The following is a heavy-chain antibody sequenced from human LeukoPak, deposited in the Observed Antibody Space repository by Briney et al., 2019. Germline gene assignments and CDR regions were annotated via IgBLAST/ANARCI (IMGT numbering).Heavy chain of an antibody. V-gene: IGHV4-31*03. CDR1: GGSISSGGYY. J-gene: IGHJ4*02. CDR3: ARVPHDILTGYYDY. D-gene: IGHD3-9*01. CDR2: IYYSGST. Sequence: SQTLSLTCTVSGGSISSGGYYWIWIRQHPGKGLEWIGYIYYSGSTYYNPALKSRVTISVDTSKTPFSLQLSSVTAADTAVYYCARVPHDILTGYYDYWGQGTLVTVSS.